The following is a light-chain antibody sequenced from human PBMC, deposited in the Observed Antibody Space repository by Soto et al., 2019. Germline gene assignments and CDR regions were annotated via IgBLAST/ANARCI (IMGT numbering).Light chain of an antibody. CDR1: QSVSSY. V-gene: IGKV3-11*01. CDR3: QQRSNWPSGT. J-gene: IGKJ1*01. CDR2: DAS. Sequence: EIVLTQSPATLSLSPGERATLSCRASQSVSSYLAWYQQKPGQAPRLLIYDASNRATGIPARFSGSGSGTDFTLTISSLDPQDFAAYYCQQRSNWPSGTFGQGTKVEIK.